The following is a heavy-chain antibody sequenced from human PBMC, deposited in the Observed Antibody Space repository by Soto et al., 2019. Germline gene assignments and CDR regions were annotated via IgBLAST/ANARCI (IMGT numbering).Heavy chain of an antibody. D-gene: IGHD1-1*01. Sequence: GGSLRLSCAASVLTFSSYWMHWVRQAPVKGLVWVSRINSDGSSTSYADSVRGRFTISRDNAKNTLYLQMNSLRAEDTAVYYCARSTQNLDYWGQGTLVTVSS. V-gene: IGHV3-74*01. CDR1: VLTFSSYW. CDR2: INSDGSST. J-gene: IGHJ4*02. CDR3: ARSTQNLDY.